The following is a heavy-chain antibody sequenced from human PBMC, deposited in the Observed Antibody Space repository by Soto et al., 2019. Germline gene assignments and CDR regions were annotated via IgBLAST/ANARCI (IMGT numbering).Heavy chain of an antibody. D-gene: IGHD4-17*01. V-gene: IGHV4-31*03. CDR3: ARVSTLMTTVTTIDY. CDR2: IYYSGST. J-gene: IGHJ4*02. Sequence: PSETLSLTCTVSGGSISSGGYYWSWIRQHPGKGLEWIGYIYYSGSTYYNPSLKSRVTISVDTSKNQVSLKLSSVTAADTAVYYFARVSTLMTTVTTIDYWGQGPLVTVSS. CDR1: GGSISSGGYY.